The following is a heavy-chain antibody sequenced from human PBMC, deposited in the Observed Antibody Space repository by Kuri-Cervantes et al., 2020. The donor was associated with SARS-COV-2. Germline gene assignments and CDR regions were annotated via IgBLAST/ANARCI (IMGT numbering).Heavy chain of an antibody. CDR2: IQYDGGNE. CDR3: ATYCSSTSPEKTLETSAFDI. J-gene: IGHJ3*02. D-gene: IGHD2-2*01. V-gene: IGHV3-30*02. CDR1: GFTFSTYG. Sequence: GESLKISCAASGFTFSTYGMHWVRQPPGKGLEWVAFIQYDGGNEYHADSVKGRSTISRDNSKNTLYLQMSSLRAEDTAVYYCATYCSSTSPEKTLETSAFDIWGQGTMVTVSS.